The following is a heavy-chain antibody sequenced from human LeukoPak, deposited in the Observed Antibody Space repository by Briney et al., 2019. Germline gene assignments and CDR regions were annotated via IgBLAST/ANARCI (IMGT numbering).Heavy chain of an antibody. CDR2: ISGSGGST. J-gene: IGHJ6*02. D-gene: IGHD3-3*01. Sequence: GGSLRLSCGASGFSFSLYGMHWVRQAPGKGLEWVSAISGSGGSTYYADSVKGRFTISRDNSKNTLYLQMNSLRAEDTAVYYCARDILRIFGVVINYYYYGMDVWGQGTTVTVSS. V-gene: IGHV3-23*01. CDR3: ARDILRIFGVVINYYYYGMDV. CDR1: GFSFSLYG.